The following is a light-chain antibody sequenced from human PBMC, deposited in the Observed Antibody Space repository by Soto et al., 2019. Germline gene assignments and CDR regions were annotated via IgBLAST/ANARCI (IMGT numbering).Light chain of an antibody. CDR1: SSDVGGYNY. V-gene: IGLV2-14*01. CDR3: CSYTTSSTCV. J-gene: IGLJ1*01. CDR2: DVS. Sequence: QSALAQPASVSGSPGQSITVSCTGTSSDVGGYNYVSWYQQHPGKAPKLMIYDVSNRPSGVSSRFSGSKSGNTASLTISGLQAEDEADYYCCSYTTSSTCVFGTGTKVTVL.